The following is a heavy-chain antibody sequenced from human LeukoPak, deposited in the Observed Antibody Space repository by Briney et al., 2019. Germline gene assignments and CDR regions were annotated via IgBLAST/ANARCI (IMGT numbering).Heavy chain of an antibody. CDR3: ARVTRFTQFGELWFDS. V-gene: IGHV4-34*01. Sequence: SETLSLTCAVYGGSFSSYYWSWIRQSPGKGLEWIGEITHSRSTNYNPSLKSRVTISLDTSKSPFSLKLTSVTAADTAVYYCARVTRFTQFGELWFDSWGQGTLLTVSS. D-gene: IGHD3-10*01. CDR2: ITHSRST. J-gene: IGHJ5*01. CDR1: GGSFSSYY.